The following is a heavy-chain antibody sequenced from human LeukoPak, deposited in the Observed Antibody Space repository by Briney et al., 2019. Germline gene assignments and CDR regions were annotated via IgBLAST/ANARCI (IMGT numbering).Heavy chain of an antibody. J-gene: IGHJ4*02. D-gene: IGHD3-16*01. Sequence: HPGGSLRLSCEASGFTFSDYWMGWDRQAPGKGLEWVANIIKDGSDKYYVDSVKGRFTISRDNAKNSVYLQMSSLRVEDTAVYYCTRELWPGDYWGQGILVTVSS. CDR2: IIKDGSDK. CDR3: TRELWPGDY. CDR1: GFTFSDYW. V-gene: IGHV3-7*01.